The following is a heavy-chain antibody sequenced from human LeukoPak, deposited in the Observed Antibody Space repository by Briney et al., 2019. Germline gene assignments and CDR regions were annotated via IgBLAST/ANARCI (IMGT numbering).Heavy chain of an antibody. CDR1: GFTFSDYY. Sequence: GGSLRLSCAASGFTFSDYYMSWIRQAPGKGLEWISYISSSGSTIYYADSVKGRFTISRDNAKNSLYLQMNSLRVGDTAVYYCARPKGAYYDHTPFDYWGQGTLVTVSS. V-gene: IGHV3-11*01. CDR3: ARPKGAYYDHTPFDY. J-gene: IGHJ4*02. D-gene: IGHD3-22*01. CDR2: ISSSGSTI.